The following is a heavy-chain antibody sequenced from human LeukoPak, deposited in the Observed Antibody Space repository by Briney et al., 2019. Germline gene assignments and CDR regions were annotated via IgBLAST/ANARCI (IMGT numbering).Heavy chain of an antibody. V-gene: IGHV3-64*02. J-gene: IGHJ4*02. D-gene: IGHD2-8*01. Sequence: GGFLRLSCAAFGFSFRSYAMHWVRQAPGKGLEFVSAICSDGSTPYYADSVKGRFTISRDNSKNTLYLQMGSLRAEDMAVYYCARVFGGHTNGLDYWGQGTLVTVSS. CDR1: GFSFRSYA. CDR3: ARVFGGHTNGLDY. CDR2: ICSDGSTP.